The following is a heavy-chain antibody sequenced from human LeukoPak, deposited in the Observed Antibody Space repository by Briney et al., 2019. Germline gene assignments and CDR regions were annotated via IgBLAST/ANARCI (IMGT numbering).Heavy chain of an antibody. D-gene: IGHD3-22*01. V-gene: IGHV3-23*01. CDR1: GFTFSSYA. Sequence: GGSLRLSCAASGFTFSSYAMSWVRQAPGKGLEWVSAISGSGGSTYYADSVKGRFTISRDNSKNTLYLQMNSLRAEDTAVYYGAKDGVYYYDSSLYYFDYWGQGTLVTVSS. J-gene: IGHJ4*02. CDR3: AKDGVYYYDSSLYYFDY. CDR2: ISGSGGST.